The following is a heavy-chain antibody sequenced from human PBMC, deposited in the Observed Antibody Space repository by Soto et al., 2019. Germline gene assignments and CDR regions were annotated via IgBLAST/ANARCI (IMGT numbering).Heavy chain of an antibody. CDR1: GFTFSSYE. V-gene: IGHV3-48*03. CDR2: ISSSGSTI. J-gene: IGHJ6*02. D-gene: IGHD3-10*01. Sequence: LRLSCAASGFTFSSYEMNWVRQAPGKGLEWVSYISSSGSTIYYADSVKGRFTISRDNAKNSLYLQMNSLRAEDTAVYYCARDSYGSGSSPDGMDVWGQGTTVTVSS. CDR3: ARDSYGSGSSPDGMDV.